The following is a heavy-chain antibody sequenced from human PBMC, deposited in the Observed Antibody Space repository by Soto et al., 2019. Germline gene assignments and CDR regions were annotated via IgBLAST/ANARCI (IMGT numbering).Heavy chain of an antibody. CDR3: ARDRISSWWYPPFDY. CDR2: IYHSGST. CDR1: GGSISSGGYS. D-gene: IGHD6-13*01. J-gene: IGHJ4*02. Sequence: SETLSLTCAVSGGSISSGGYSWSWIRQPPGKGLEWIGYIYHSGSTYYNPSLKSRVTISVDRSKTQFSLKLSSVTAADTAVYYCARDRISSWWYPPFDYWGQGTLVTAS. V-gene: IGHV4-30-2*01.